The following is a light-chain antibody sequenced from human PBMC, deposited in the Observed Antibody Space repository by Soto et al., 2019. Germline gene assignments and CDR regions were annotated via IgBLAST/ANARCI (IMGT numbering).Light chain of an antibody. CDR1: QGISNY. V-gene: IGKV1-27*01. CDR2: AAS. J-gene: IGKJ3*01. Sequence: DIQMTQSPSALSASVGDRVTITCRASQGISNYLAWYQQKPGTVPKLLIYAASTLQSGVPSRFSGRGSGTDFTLTISSRQPKAVATYYCQKYNSAPLTFGPGTKVDIK. CDR3: QKYNSAPLT.